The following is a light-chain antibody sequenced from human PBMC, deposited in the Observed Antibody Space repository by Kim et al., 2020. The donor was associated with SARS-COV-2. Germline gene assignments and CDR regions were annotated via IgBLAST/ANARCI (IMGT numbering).Light chain of an antibody. CDR2: DVS. CDR1: SSDVGGYTY. V-gene: IGLV2-14*03. J-gene: IGLJ3*02. CDR3: SSYTSSSTWV. Sequence: GQSIPISCTGTSSDVGGYTYVSWYQQHPGKAPKLMIYDVSNRPSGVSNRFSGSKSGNTASLTISGLQAEDEADYYCSSYTSSSTWVFGGGTQLTVL.